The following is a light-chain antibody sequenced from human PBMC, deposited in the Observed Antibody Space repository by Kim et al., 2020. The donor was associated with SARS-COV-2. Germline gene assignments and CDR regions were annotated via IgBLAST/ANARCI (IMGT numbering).Light chain of an antibody. J-gene: IGLJ3*02. V-gene: IGLV10-54*01. Sequence: QTTTLTCTGNSNDVGNEGAAWLQQHQGHPANLLFHRDGNRPPWISERLSASSSGNTASLTITGLQPEDEAAYYCSAWDTSLGAWVFGGGTQLTVL. CDR2: RDG. CDR1: SNDVGNEG. CDR3: SAWDTSLGAWV.